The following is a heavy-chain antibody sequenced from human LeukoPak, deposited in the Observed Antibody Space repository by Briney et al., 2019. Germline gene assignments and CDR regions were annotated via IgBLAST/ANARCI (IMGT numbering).Heavy chain of an antibody. CDR3: ARGPAMVRGVNWFDP. Sequence: SETLSLTCAVYGGSFSGYCWSWIRQPPGKGLEWIREINHSGSTNYNPSLKSRVTISVDTSKNQFSLKLSSVTAADTAVYYCARGPAMVRGVNWFDPWGQGTLVTVSS. CDR1: GGSFSGYC. J-gene: IGHJ5*02. D-gene: IGHD3-10*01. CDR2: INHSGST. V-gene: IGHV4-34*01.